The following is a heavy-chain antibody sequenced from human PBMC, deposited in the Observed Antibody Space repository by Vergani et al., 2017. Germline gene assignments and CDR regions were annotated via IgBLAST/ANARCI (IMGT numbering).Heavy chain of an antibody. V-gene: IGHV3-49*03. J-gene: IGHJ4*02. D-gene: IGHD5-24*01. Sequence: EVQLVESGGGLVQPGRSLRLSCTASGFTFGDYAMSWFRPAPGKGLEWVGFIRSKAYGGTTEYAASVKGRFTISRDDSKSIAYLQMNSLKTEDTAVYYCTREVGAPEMATTPPGDYWGQGTLVTVSS. CDR1: GFTFGDYA. CDR2: IRSKAYGGTT. CDR3: TREVGAPEMATTPPGDY.